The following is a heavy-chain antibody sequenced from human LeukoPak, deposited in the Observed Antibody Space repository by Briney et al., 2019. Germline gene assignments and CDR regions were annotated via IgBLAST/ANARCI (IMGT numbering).Heavy chain of an antibody. V-gene: IGHV4-59*01. CDR2: IYYSGST. CDR1: GGSISSYY. CDR3: ARVGGYSYGSNY. J-gene: IGHJ4*02. Sequence: SSETLSLTCTVSGGSISSYYWSWIRQPPGKGLEWIGYIYYSGSTNYNPSLKSRVTISVDTSKNQFSLKLSSVTAADTAVYYCARVGGYSYGSNYWGQGILVTVSS. D-gene: IGHD5-18*01.